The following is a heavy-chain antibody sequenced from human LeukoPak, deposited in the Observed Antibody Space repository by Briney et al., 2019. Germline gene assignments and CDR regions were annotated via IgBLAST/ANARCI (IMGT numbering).Heavy chain of an antibody. CDR2: IRKTSIYK. J-gene: IGHJ4*02. Sequence: GGSLRLSCAASGFTFSSYSMNWVRQAPGKGLEWVSSIRKTSIYKYYADSVKGRFTITRDNAKDSLFLQMNGLRAEDTAIYYCARDPRIYCTNGICRDDYFDNWGQGTLVTVSS. CDR1: GFTFSSYS. V-gene: IGHV3-21*01. D-gene: IGHD2-8*01. CDR3: ARDPRIYCTNGICRDDYFDN.